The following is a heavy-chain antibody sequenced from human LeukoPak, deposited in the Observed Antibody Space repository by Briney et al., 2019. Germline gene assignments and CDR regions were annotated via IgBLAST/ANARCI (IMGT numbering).Heavy chain of an antibody. J-gene: IGHJ6*03. CDR3: AKDLGRHYYYYMDV. Sequence: PGRSLRLSCAASGFTFSGYGMHWVRQAPGKGLEWVAVIWYGGSNKYYADSVKGRFTISRDNSKNTLYLQMNSLRAEDTAVYYCAKDLGRHYYYYMDVWGKGTTVTVSS. CDR1: GFTFSGYG. CDR2: IWYGGSNK. V-gene: IGHV3-30*18.